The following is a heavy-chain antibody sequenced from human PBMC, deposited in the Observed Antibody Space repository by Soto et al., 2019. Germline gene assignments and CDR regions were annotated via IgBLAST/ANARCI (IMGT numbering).Heavy chain of an antibody. CDR2: IKSKTDGGTT. Sequence: PGGSLRLSCAASGFTFSNAWMNWVRQAPGKGLEWVGRIKSKTDGGTTDYAAPVKGRFTISRDDSKNTLYLQMNSLKTEDTAVYYCTTAVDGSSYYYFDYWGQGTLVTVSS. J-gene: IGHJ4*02. CDR3: TTAVDGSSYYYFDY. V-gene: IGHV3-15*07. CDR1: GFTFSNAW. D-gene: IGHD1-26*01.